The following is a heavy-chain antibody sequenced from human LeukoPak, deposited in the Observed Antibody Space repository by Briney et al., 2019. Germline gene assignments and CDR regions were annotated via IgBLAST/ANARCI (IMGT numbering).Heavy chain of an antibody. J-gene: IGHJ4*02. D-gene: IGHD4-17*01. Sequence: SQTLSLTCTVSGGSISSGGYYWSWVRQHPEKGLEWIGYIYYSGTAYYNPSLKGRVTMSVDTSKNQFSLKLDSVTAADTAVYYCARFSNDHGVKFDYWGQGTLVTVSS. V-gene: IGHV4-31*03. CDR3: ARFSNDHGVKFDY. CDR2: IYYSGTA. CDR1: GGSISSGGYY.